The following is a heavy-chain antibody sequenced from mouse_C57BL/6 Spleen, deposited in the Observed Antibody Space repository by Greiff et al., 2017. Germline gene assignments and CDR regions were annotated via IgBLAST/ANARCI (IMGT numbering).Heavy chain of an antibody. J-gene: IGHJ1*03. V-gene: IGHV1-22*01. CDR3: ARQNWDWYFDV. CDR1: GYTFTDYN. D-gene: IGHD4-1*01. CDR2: INPNNGGT. Sequence: DVQLQESGPELVKPGASVKMSCKASGYTFTDYNMHWVKQSHGKSLEWIGYINPNNGGTSYNQKFKGKATLTVNKSSSTAYMELRSLTSEDSAVYYCARQNWDWYFDVWGTGTTVTVSS.